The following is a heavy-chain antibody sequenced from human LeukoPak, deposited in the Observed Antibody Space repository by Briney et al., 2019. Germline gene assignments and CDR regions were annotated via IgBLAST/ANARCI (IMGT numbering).Heavy chain of an antibody. CDR2: IFYSGST. V-gene: IGHV4-34*01. D-gene: IGHD6-13*01. CDR1: GGSFSGYY. CDR3: ARGGSWLYYFDY. J-gene: IGHJ4*02. Sequence: SETLSLTCAVYGGSFSGYYWSWIRQPPGKGLEWIGNIFYSGSTYYSPSLKSRVTISVDTSKNQFSPKLSSVTAADTAVYYCARGGSWLYYFDYWGQGTLVTVSS.